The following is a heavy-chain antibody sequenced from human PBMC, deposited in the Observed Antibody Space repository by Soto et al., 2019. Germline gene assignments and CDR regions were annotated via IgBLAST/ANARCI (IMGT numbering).Heavy chain of an antibody. CDR3: AGVSRLRFLEWLPDAFDI. CDR2: TYYRPKWYN. Sequence: SQTLSLTCAISGDSVSSNSAAWNWIRQSPSRGLEWLGRTYYRPKWYNDYAVSVKSRITINPDTSKNQFSLQLNSVTPEDTAVYYCAGVSRLRFLEWLPDAFDIWGQGTMVTVSS. J-gene: IGHJ3*02. CDR1: GDSVSSNSAA. V-gene: IGHV6-1*01. D-gene: IGHD3-3*01.